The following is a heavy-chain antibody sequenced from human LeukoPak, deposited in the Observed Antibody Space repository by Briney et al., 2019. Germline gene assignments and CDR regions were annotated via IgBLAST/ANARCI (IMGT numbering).Heavy chain of an antibody. Sequence: PGGSLRLSCTASGFTFASYAMSWVRQAPGKGLEWVSTISNNGDNTYYADSVKGRFAISRDNSKNTLYLQMNSLRAEDTAVYYCAKDPLYSSGWYVDYWGQGTLVTVSS. J-gene: IGHJ4*02. CDR1: GFTFASYA. CDR2: ISNNGDNT. CDR3: AKDPLYSSGWYVDY. V-gene: IGHV3-23*01. D-gene: IGHD6-19*01.